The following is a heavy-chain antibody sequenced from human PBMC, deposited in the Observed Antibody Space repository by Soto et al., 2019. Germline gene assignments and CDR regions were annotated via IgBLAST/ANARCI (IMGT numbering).Heavy chain of an antibody. Sequence: VSGPTLVNPTQTLTLTCTFSGFSLSSIGVAVGWIRQPPGKALEWLALLYWNDDRRYSPSLKSRLTITKDTSKNQVVLTMTNMEPADTATYYCAHSASVPCCYYFDSWGQGTLVTVSS. CDR3: AHSASVPCCYYFDS. D-gene: IGHD1-26*01. CDR1: GFSLSSIGVA. J-gene: IGHJ4*02. CDR2: LYWNDDR. V-gene: IGHV2-5*01.